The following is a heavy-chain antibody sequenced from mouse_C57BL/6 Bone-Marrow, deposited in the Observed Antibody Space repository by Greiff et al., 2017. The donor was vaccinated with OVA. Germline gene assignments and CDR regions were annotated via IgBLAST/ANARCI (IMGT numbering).Heavy chain of an antibody. D-gene: IGHD1-1*01. J-gene: IGHJ2*01. CDR3: ARSGIITTVVATKGYYFDY. V-gene: IGHV1-72*01. CDR1: GYTFTSYW. CDR2: IDPNSGGT. Sequence: VQLRQSGAELVKPGASVKLSCKASGYTFTSYWMHWVKQRPGRGLEWIGRIDPNSGGTKYNEKFKSKATLTVDKPSSTAYMQLSSLTSEDSAVYYCARSGIITTVVATKGYYFDYWGQGTTLTVSS.